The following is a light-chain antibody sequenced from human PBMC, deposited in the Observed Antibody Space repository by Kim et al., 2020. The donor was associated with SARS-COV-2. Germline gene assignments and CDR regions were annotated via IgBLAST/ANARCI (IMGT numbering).Light chain of an antibody. V-gene: IGKV3-11*01. CDR3: QQRSS. CDR2: DAS. J-gene: IGKJ5*01. CDR1: QSFSSY. Sequence: APLSLSPGERATLSCRASQSFSSYLAWYQQKPGQAPRLLIYDASKRAIGIPARFSGSGSGTDFTLTISRLEPEDSAVYFCQQRSSFGQGTRLEIK.